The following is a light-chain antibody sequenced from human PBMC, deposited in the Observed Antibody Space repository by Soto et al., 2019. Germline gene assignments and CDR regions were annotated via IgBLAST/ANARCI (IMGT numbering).Light chain of an antibody. CDR3: QHYGNSPPFT. J-gene: IGKJ2*01. CDR1: QSVSSSY. V-gene: IGKV3-20*01. Sequence: EIVLTQSPGTLSLSPGERATLSCRASQSVSSSYLAWYQQKPGQAARRLIYGASSRATGIPDRFSGGGSGTDFALTISRLEPEDFAVYFCQHYGNSPPFTFGQGTKVEIK. CDR2: GAS.